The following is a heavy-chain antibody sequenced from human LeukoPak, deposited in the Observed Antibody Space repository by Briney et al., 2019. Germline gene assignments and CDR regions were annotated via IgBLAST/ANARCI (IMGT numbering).Heavy chain of an antibody. CDR1: GGSISSGGYY. Sequence: SETLSLTCTVSGGSISSGGYYWSWIRQHPGKGLEWIGYIYYSGSTYYNPSLKSRVTISVDTSKNQFSLKLSSVTAADTAVYYCARDIPMVWGVIMRGSGMDVWGQGTTVTVSS. D-gene: IGHD3-10*01. V-gene: IGHV4-31*03. J-gene: IGHJ6*02. CDR2: IYYSGST. CDR3: ARDIPMVWGVIMRGSGMDV.